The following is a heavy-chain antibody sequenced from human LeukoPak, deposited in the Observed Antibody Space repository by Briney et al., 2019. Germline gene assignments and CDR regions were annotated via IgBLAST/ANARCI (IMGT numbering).Heavy chain of an antibody. D-gene: IGHD3-3*01. J-gene: IGHJ5*02. CDR2: IYPGDSDT. CDR3: ARGDPRANNVLRFLEWLSVNWFDL. CDR1: GASFTSYW. V-gene: IGHV5-51*01. Sequence: GASLQISSKGSGASFTSYWIGWVRQLPGKGLEWMGIIYPGDSDTRYSPSFQGQVTISADKSISTAYLQWSSLKASDTAMYYCARGDPRANNVLRFLEWLSVNWFDLWGQGTLVTVSS.